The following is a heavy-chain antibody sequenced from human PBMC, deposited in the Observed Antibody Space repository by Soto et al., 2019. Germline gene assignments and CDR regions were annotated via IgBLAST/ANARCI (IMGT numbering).Heavy chain of an antibody. CDR3: AKEVWGLYTFGRPLDN. Sequence: QAHLVESGGRVVQPGRSLRLSCAATGFNFSRFGMYWVRQAPGKGLERVAVIWYDGSQKYYADSVKGRFTISRDNSTSTLYLQMSSLRAEDTAVYYCAKEVWGLYTFGRPLDNWGHGTLVTVS. D-gene: IGHD3-16*01. CDR2: IWYDGSQK. CDR1: GFNFSRFG. J-gene: IGHJ4*01. V-gene: IGHV3-33*07.